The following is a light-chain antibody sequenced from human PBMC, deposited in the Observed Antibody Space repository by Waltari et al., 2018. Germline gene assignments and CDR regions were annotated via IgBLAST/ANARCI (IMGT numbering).Light chain of an antibody. V-gene: IGLV4-69*01. CDR2: INSDGSH. Sequence: QLALTQSPSASASLGASVKLTCTLDSGHITNVVAWHQQHPERGPRYLRKINSDGSHSKGDEIPDRFSGSSSGAERYLTISSVQSDDEADYYCQTGGHGTWVFGGGTKLTVL. CDR1: SGHITNV. J-gene: IGLJ3*02. CDR3: QTGGHGTWV.